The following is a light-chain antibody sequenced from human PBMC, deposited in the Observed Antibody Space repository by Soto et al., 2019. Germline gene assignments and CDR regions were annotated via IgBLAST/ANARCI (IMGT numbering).Light chain of an antibody. CDR2: DAS. V-gene: IGKV1-5*01. CDR3: QQYDSYPLT. Sequence: DIQMTQSPSTLSASVGDRVTITCRASQSISGWLAWYQQKPGKVPELLIHDASILESGVPSSFSGSGSGTEFTLTISSLQPDDFATYYCQQYDSYPLTFGGGTKVE. J-gene: IGKJ4*01. CDR1: QSISGW.